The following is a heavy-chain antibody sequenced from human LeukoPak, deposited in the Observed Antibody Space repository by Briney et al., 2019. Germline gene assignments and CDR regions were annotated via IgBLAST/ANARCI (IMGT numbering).Heavy chain of an antibody. Sequence: GGSLRLSCAASGFTFSNYWLHWVRQAPGKGLVWVSRINSDGSSTSYADSVKGRFTISRDNARNSLYLQMNSLRAEDTAVYYCARDGLAAATLHWCFDLWGRGTLVTVSS. J-gene: IGHJ2*01. V-gene: IGHV3-74*01. D-gene: IGHD2-15*01. CDR1: GFTFSNYW. CDR3: ARDGLAAATLHWCFDL. CDR2: INSDGSST.